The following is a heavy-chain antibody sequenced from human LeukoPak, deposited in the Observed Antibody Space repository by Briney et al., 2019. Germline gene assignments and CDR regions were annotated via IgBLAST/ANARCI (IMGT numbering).Heavy chain of an antibody. CDR2: ISSSGSTI. V-gene: IGHV3-48*03. CDR3: AELGITMIGGV. Sequence: GGSLRLSCAAPGFTFRSYEMNWVRQALGKGLEWVSYISSSGSTIYYADSVKGRFTISRDNAKNSLYLQMNRLRAEDTAVYYCAELGITMIGGVWGKGTTVTISS. CDR1: GFTFRSYE. D-gene: IGHD3-10*02. J-gene: IGHJ6*04.